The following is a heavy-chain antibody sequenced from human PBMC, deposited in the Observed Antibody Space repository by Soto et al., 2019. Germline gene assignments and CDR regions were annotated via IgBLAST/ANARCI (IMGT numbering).Heavy chain of an antibody. CDR3: ARERGHGYYFY. V-gene: IGHV4-30-2*01. Sequence: LSITCAVSGFSISSGGYSWSLIRQPPGKGLEWIAYIYHSGRPYYYPSLKSRVTISVDRSKNQFSLKLSSVTASDTAVYYCARERGHGYYFYCGQGTLVIVS. J-gene: IGHJ4*02. CDR1: GFSISSGGYS. CDR2: IYHSGRP. D-gene: IGHD3-3*01.